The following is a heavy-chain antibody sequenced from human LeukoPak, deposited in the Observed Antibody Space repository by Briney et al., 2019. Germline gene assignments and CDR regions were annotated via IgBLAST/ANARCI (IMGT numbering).Heavy chain of an antibody. Sequence: GGSLRLSCAASGFTFSSYAMSWVRQAPGKGLEWVSAISGSGGSTYYADSVKGRFTISRDNSKNTLYLQMNSLRAEDTAVYYCARDPWRVDTAMVPFDYWGQGTLVTVSS. D-gene: IGHD5-18*01. CDR3: ARDPWRVDTAMVPFDY. CDR1: GFTFSSYA. CDR2: ISGSGGST. J-gene: IGHJ4*02. V-gene: IGHV3-23*01.